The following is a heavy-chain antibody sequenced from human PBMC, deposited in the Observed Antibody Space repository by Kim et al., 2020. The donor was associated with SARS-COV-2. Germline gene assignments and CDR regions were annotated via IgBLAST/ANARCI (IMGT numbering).Heavy chain of an antibody. Sequence: SETLSLTCTVSGGSISSYYWSWIRQPPGKGLEWIGYIYYSGSTNYNPSLKSRVTISVDTSKNQFSLKLSSVTAADTAVYYCARDPSMIVARGGAFDIWGQGTMVTVSS. CDR2: IYYSGST. CDR3: ARDPSMIVARGGAFDI. J-gene: IGHJ3*02. V-gene: IGHV4-59*01. D-gene: IGHD3-22*01. CDR1: GGSISSYY.